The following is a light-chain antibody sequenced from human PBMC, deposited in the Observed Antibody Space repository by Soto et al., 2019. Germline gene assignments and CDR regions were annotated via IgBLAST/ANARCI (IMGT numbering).Light chain of an antibody. Sequence: DIQLTQSPSFLSASVGDRVTITCRASQDISSFLAWYQQKSGKAPNLLIYDASTLQSGVPSRFSGSGFGTKFTLTISSLQPEDFATYFCQQINTYPHFGQGTRLEIK. CDR1: QDISSF. CDR3: QQINTYPH. CDR2: DAS. J-gene: IGKJ5*01. V-gene: IGKV1-9*01.